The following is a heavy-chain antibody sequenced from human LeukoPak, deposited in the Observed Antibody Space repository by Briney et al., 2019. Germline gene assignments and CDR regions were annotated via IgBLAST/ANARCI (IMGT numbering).Heavy chain of an antibody. V-gene: IGHV4-4*07. D-gene: IGHD6-13*01. CDR2: IYTSGST. J-gene: IGHJ2*01. Sequence: SETLSLTCTVSGGSISSYYWSWIRQPAGKGLEWIGRIYTSGSTNYNPSPKSRVTMSVDTSKNQFSLKLSSVTAADTAVYYCARARIAAAENWYFDLWGRGTLVTVSS. CDR1: GGSISSYY. CDR3: ARARIAAAENWYFDL.